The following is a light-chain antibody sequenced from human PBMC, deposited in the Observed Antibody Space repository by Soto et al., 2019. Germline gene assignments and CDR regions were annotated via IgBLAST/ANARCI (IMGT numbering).Light chain of an antibody. CDR2: EVT. Sequence: QSALTQPASVSGSPGQSITISCTGSNSDVGGDNYVSWFRQSPGKAPKLMIYEVTNRPSGVSNRFSGSKSGNTASLTITGLQADDEADYYCQSYDSRLSGSTVFGGGTKVTVL. CDR3: QSYDSRLSGSTV. J-gene: IGLJ3*02. V-gene: IGLV2-14*01. CDR1: NSDVGGDNY.